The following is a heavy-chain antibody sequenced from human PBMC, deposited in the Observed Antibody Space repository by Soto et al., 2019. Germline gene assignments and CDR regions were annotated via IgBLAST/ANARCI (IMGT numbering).Heavy chain of an antibody. CDR1: GGSVSSGVYY. V-gene: IGHV4-61*08. J-gene: IGHJ4*02. CDR3: AIHRITNFGVVTGHCFDY. CDR2: ISNSGST. D-gene: IGHD3-3*01. Sequence: SETLSLTCSVSGGSVSSGVYYWSWIRQPPGQGLELIGYISNSGSTNYNPSLASRVAISLDRSRNQFSLKLTSLTAADTAVYYCAIHRITNFGVVTGHCFDYWGRGTLVTVSS.